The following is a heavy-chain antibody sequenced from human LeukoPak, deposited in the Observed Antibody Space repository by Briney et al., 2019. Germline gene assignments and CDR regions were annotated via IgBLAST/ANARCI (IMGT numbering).Heavy chain of an antibody. J-gene: IGHJ4*02. CDR1: RDPNSSSSYY. D-gene: IGHD2-8*01. CDR3: TAEKNGSPHY. Sequence: SDTLSLICTVSRDPNSSSSYYWSSVRQPPGKGLEWIASIYYTGSTYYNPSLKSRVTISLDMSKSEVFLTMSSVTAADTAVYFCTAEKNGSPHYWGQGTQVTVSS. CDR2: IYYTGST. V-gene: IGHV4-39*07.